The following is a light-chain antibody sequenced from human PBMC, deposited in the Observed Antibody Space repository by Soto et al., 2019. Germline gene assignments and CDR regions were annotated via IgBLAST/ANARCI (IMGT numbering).Light chain of an antibody. Sequence: QSLLTQPPSVSGGPGQRVTISCTGGSSNIGAGYDVHWYQQLPGTAPKLLIYGNSNRPSGVPDRFSGSKSGTSASLAITGLQAGDEADYYCQSYDSSLSALYVFGTGTKVPVL. CDR2: GNS. CDR1: SSNIGAGYD. J-gene: IGLJ1*01. CDR3: QSYDSSLSALYV. V-gene: IGLV1-40*01.